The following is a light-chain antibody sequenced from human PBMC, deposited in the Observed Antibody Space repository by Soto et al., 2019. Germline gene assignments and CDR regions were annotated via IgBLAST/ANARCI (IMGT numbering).Light chain of an antibody. CDR2: GVS. V-gene: IGKV3-20*01. CDR1: QSFRTNY. CDR3: QQDDSTPGFT. J-gene: IGKJ4*01. Sequence: EVVLTQSPGTLSLSPGERATLSCRASQSFRTNYLAWYQQRPGQAPRPLIYGVSRRASGIPDRFSGSGSEADFILTISSLEPDDSGVYYFQQDDSTPGFTFGGGTKVEIK.